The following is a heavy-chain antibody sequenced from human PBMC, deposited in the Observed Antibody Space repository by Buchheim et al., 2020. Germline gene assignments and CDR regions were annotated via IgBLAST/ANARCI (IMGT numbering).Heavy chain of an antibody. CDR3: ARDFSGWYYFDL. D-gene: IGHD6-19*01. V-gene: IGHV3-48*03. J-gene: IGHJ4*02. CDR2: ITSGGFTT. Sequence: EAQLVESGGGLVQPGGSLRISCAASDSDFNSYDMNWVRQAPGKGLEWVAFITSGGFTTYYADSLEGRFTISRANAENSLFLQMNSLRAEDTGVYYCARDFSGWYYFDLWGQGT. CDR1: DSDFNSYD.